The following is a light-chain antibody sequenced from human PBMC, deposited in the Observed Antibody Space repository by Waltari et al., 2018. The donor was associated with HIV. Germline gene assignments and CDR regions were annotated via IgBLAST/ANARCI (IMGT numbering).Light chain of an antibody. CDR3: QQYVIPPYT. CDR1: ESLTVSY. Sequence: EIVLTQSPGTLSLSPGERASLSYRASESLTVSYLAWYQWKPGQAPRLLIYGASNRATGIPARFSGSGSGTGFTLTISRLEPEDFAVYYCQQYVIPPYTFGQGTKLEIK. J-gene: IGKJ2*01. CDR2: GAS. V-gene: IGKV3-20*01.